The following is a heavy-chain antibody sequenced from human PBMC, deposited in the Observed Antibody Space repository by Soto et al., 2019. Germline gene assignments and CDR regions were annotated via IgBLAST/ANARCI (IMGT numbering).Heavy chain of an antibody. CDR1: GGSISSSNHY. Sequence: SETLSLTCSVSGGSISSSNHYWAWIRQPPGKGLEWIGSIYFSGSTYYSPSLKSRVTISVDTSKNHFSLKLSSVTAADTAVYYCSSHDYYHSGSFGWGQGTLVTVSS. CDR3: SSHDYYHSGSFG. D-gene: IGHD3-10*01. J-gene: IGHJ4*02. CDR2: IYFSGST. V-gene: IGHV4-39*02.